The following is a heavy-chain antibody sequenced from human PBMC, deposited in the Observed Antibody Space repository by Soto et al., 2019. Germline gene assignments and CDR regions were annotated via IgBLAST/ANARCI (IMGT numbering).Heavy chain of an antibody. D-gene: IGHD3-10*01. CDR3: AKVGFSFDY. J-gene: IGHJ4*02. V-gene: IGHV3-23*01. CDR2: ISSSGGLT. CDR1: GFTFTSSA. Sequence: EVQLLESGGRLVLPGGSLRLSCAASGFTFTSSAMNWVRQAPGKGLEWVSGISSSGGLTYYADSVKGRFSISRDNSKNTLYLHMNRLSAEDTAVYYCAKVGFSFDYWGQGTLVTVSS.